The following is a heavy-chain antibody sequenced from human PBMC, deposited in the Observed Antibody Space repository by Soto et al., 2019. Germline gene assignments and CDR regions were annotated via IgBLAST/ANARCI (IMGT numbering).Heavy chain of an antibody. Sequence: GGSLRLSCVVSGFTFSDHYMNWVRQAPGKGLQWGAYISSRSSEINYADPVKGRFTISRDNAKNSVFLHMTSLSAEDTGVYFCARGDVAVGAAIDIWGQGXLVTVSS. J-gene: IGHJ4*02. CDR3: ARGDVAVGAAIDI. CDR2: ISSRSSEI. V-gene: IGHV3-11*06. CDR1: GFTFSDHY. D-gene: IGHD2-15*01.